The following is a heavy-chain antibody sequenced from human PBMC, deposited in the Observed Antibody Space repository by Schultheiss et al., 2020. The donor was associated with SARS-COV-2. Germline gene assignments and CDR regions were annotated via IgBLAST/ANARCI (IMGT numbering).Heavy chain of an antibody. CDR1: GFTFSSYA. CDR2: IWYDGSNK. CDR3: ARGVEMATIMTY. D-gene: IGHD5-24*01. V-gene: IGHV3-30*07. J-gene: IGHJ4*02. Sequence: GGSLRLSCAASGFTFSSYAMHWVRQAPGKGLEWVAVIWYDGSNKYYADSVKGRFTISRDNTKNSLHLQMNSLRAEDTAVYYCARGVEMATIMTYWGQGTLVTVSS.